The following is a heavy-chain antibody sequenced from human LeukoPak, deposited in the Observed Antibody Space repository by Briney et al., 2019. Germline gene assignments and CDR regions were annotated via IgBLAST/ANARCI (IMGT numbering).Heavy chain of an antibody. V-gene: IGHV4-59*01. CDR2: IYYSGST. D-gene: IGHD3-22*01. Sequence: PSETLSLTCTVSGGSISSYYWSWIRQPPGKGLEWIGYIYYSGSTNYNPSLKSRVTISVDTSKNQFSLKLSSVTAADTAVYYCARGDDGSGYYYEGAFDIWGQGTMVTVSS. CDR1: GGSISSYY. CDR3: ARGDDGSGYYYEGAFDI. J-gene: IGHJ3*02.